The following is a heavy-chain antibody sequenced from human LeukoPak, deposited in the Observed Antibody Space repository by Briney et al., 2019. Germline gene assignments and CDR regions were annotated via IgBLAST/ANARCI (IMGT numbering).Heavy chain of an antibody. CDR1: GGSISSMSYY. V-gene: IGHV4-39*01. Sequence: SETLSLTCTVSGGSISSMSYYWGWIRQPPGKGLEWIGSIYYSGSTYDNPSIKSRVTISLDKSKNQFSLKLSSVTAADTAVYYCARHGGPYYYDSSAYFDYWGQGTLVTVSS. D-gene: IGHD3-22*01. CDR3: ARHGGPYYYDSSAYFDY. J-gene: IGHJ4*02. CDR2: IYYSGST.